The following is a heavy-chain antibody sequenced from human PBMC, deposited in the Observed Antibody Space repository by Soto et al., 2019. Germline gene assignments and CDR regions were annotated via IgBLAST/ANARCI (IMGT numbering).Heavy chain of an antibody. CDR1: GGTFSSYA. Sequence: QVQLVQSGAEVKKPGSSVKVSCKASGGTFSSYAISWVRQANGQALEWMGGIIPLFGPANYAQKFQGRVTIPADEATSTAYMELSSLRSEVTAAYYCASLVDPQLSRFDPWGQGGLVAVSS. D-gene: IGHD5-18*01. CDR3: ASLVDPQLSRFDP. J-gene: IGHJ5*02. V-gene: IGHV1-69*12. CDR2: IIPLFGPA.